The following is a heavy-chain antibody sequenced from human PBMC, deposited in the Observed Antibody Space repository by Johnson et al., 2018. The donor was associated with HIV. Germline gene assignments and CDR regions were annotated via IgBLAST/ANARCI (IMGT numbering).Heavy chain of an antibody. CDR2: INWNGGST. CDR3: ARGGLGFQNIHDPFDI. D-gene: IGHD1/OR15-1a*01. V-gene: IGHV3-20*04. CDR1: GFNFDDYG. Sequence: VQLVESGGGVIRPGGSLRVSCVASGFNFDDYGMSWVRQAPGKGLEWVSGINWNGGSTRYADSVKCRFTISRDNANTALFLQMHTLRVEDPALYYCARGGLGFQNIHDPFDIWGQGTMVTVSS. J-gene: IGHJ3*02.